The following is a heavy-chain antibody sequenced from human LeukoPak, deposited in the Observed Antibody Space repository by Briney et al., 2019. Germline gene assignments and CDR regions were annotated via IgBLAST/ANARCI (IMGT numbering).Heavy chain of an antibody. CDR3: ARVRDYYGSGSYYDYYYMDV. V-gene: IGHV1-18*01. Sequence: ASVKVSCKASGYTFTSYGISWVRQAPGQGLEWMGWISAYNGNTNYAQKLQGRVTMTTDTSTSTAYMELRSLRSDDTAVYYCARVRDYYGSGSYYDYYYMDVWGKGTTVTISS. CDR1: GYTFTSYG. CDR2: ISAYNGNT. J-gene: IGHJ6*03. D-gene: IGHD3-10*01.